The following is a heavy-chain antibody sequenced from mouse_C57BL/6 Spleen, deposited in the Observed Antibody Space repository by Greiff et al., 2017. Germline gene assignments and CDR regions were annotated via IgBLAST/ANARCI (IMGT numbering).Heavy chain of an antibody. V-gene: IGHV5-17*01. CDR1: GFTFSDYG. CDR2: ISSGSSTN. J-gene: IGHJ4*01. Sequence: EVQVVESGGGLVKPGGSLKLSCAASGFTFSDYGMHWVRQAPEQGLEWVAYISSGSSTNYYADTVKGRLTIPRDNAKNTLFRHMTSLRSEDTAMYYCATAQATYYAMDYWGQGTSVTVSS. D-gene: IGHD3-2*02. CDR3: ATAQATYYAMDY.